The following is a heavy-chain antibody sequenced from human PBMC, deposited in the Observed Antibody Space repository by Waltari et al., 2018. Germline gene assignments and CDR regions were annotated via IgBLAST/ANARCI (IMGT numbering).Heavy chain of an antibody. CDR2: IYHSGST. CDR3: AGIAARPRYFDY. CDR1: GYSISSGYY. V-gene: IGHV4-38-2*01. J-gene: IGHJ4*02. Sequence: QVQLQESGPGLVKPSETLSLTCAVSGYSISSGYYWGWIRQPPGKGLEWIGSIYHSGSTYYNPSLKRRVTISVDTSKNQFSLKLSSVTAADTAVYYCAGIAARPRYFDYWGQGTLVTVSS. D-gene: IGHD6-6*01.